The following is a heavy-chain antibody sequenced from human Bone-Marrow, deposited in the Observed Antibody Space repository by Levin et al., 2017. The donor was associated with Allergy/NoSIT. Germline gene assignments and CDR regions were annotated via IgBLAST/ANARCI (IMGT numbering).Heavy chain of an antibody. CDR2: INHSGST. D-gene: IGHD3-3*01. CDR3: ARVFVGWPYYDY. V-gene: IGHV4-34*01. Sequence: SQTLSLTCAVYGGSFSGYYWSWIRQPPGKGLEWIGEINHSGSTNYNPSLKSRVTISVDTSKNQFSLKLSSVTAADTAVYYCARVFVGWPYYDYWGQGTLVTVSS. CDR1: GGSFSGYY. J-gene: IGHJ4*02.